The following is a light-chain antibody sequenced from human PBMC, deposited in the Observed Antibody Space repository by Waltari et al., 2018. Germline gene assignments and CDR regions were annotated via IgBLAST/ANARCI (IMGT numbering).Light chain of an antibody. CDR1: RGYPSHV. CDR2: VNSDGSH. J-gene: IGLJ3*02. CDR3: QTGGHGTWV. V-gene: IGLV4-69*01. Sequence: LVLTPSPSASASLGASVKPTCTLRRGYPSHVIAWLQQQPGKGPRYLMKVNSDGSHRKGDDIPDRFSASKSGTECYLTISSLQSEDEADYFCQTGGHGTWVFGGGTKLTVL.